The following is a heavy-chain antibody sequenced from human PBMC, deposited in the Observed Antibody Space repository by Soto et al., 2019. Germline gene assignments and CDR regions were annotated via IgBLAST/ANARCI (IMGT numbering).Heavy chain of an antibody. CDR3: AKDTYCSDTSCAYYYGMDV. CDR2: ISYHGSNK. CDR1: GFAFSSYG. V-gene: IGHV3-30*18. Sequence: QVQLVESGGGVVQPGRSLRLSCAASGFAFSSYGMHWVRQAPGKGLEWVAFISYHGSNKYYADSVKGRFTISRDNSKNTLYLQMNTLRAEDTAVYYCAKDTYCSDTSCAYYYGMDVWGQGTTVTVSS. D-gene: IGHD2-2*01. J-gene: IGHJ6*02.